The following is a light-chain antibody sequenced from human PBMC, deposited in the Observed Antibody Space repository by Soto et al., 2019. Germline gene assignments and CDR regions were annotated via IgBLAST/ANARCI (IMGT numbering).Light chain of an antibody. Sequence: DIQMTQSPSTLSASVGDRVTITCRASQSISTWLAWYQQKPGKAPKLLIYKVSNLESGVPSRFSGSGSGTQFSLTISSLQPDDFATYYCQQYDLYPYTFGQGTRLEIK. CDR1: QSISTW. J-gene: IGKJ2*01. V-gene: IGKV1-5*03. CDR3: QQYDLYPYT. CDR2: KVS.